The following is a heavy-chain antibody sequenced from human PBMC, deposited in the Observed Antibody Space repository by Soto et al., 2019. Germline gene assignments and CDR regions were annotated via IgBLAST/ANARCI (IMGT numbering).Heavy chain of an antibody. Sequence: PSETLSLTCTVSGGSISSYYWSWIRQPPGKGLEWIGYIYYSGSTNYNPSLKSRVTISVDTSKNQFSLKLSSVTAADTAVYYCARLWFGQFYFDYWGQGTLVTVS. CDR1: GGSISSYY. D-gene: IGHD3-10*01. CDR3: ARLWFGQFYFDY. V-gene: IGHV4-59*12. CDR2: IYYSGST. J-gene: IGHJ4*02.